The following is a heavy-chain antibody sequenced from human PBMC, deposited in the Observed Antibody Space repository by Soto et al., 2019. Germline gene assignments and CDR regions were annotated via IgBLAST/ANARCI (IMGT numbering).Heavy chain of an antibody. D-gene: IGHD2-15*01. CDR3: APLSVSLSGPYGIHV. CDR2: MFYSGLT. V-gene: IGHV4-39*01. Sequence: SETLSLTCSVSGYSVSSSDYYWAWIRQPPGKGLEWIGSMFYSGLTYYNPSLKSRVTLSVDTSKNQFSLRLNSVTAADTAVYSCAPLSVSLSGPYGIHVWGQGTTVTVSS. CDR1: GYSVSSSDYY. J-gene: IGHJ6*02.